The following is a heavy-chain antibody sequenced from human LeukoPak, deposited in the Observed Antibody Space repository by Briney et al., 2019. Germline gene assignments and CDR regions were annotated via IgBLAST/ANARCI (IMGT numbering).Heavy chain of an antibody. D-gene: IGHD1-14*01. CDR3: ARGTYYFDY. Sequence: GSLRLSCAASGFTYSGYWMHWVRQAPGKGLVWVSRINSDGSSPSYADSVKGRFTISRDNAKNTLYLQMNSLRAEDTAVYYCARGTYYFDYWGQGTLVTVSS. CDR2: INSDGSSP. CDR1: GFTYSGYW. J-gene: IGHJ4*02. V-gene: IGHV3-74*01.